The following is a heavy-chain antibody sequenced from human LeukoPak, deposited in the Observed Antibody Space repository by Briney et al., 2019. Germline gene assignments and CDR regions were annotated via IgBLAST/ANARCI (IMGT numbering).Heavy chain of an antibody. CDR1: GFTFSSYA. Sequence: PGRSLRLSCAASGFTFSSYAMHWVRQAPGKGLEWVAVISYDGSNKYYADSVKGRFTISRDNSKNTLFLQMHSLRAEDTAIYYCAQDYTGDPPYFHYWGQGTLITVSS. CDR2: ISYDGSNK. D-gene: IGHD2-8*02. CDR3: AQDYTGDPPYFHY. J-gene: IGHJ4*02. V-gene: IGHV3-30-3*01.